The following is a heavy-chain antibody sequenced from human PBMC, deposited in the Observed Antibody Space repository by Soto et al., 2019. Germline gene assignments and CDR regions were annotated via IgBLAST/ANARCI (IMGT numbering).Heavy chain of an antibody. J-gene: IGHJ6*02. D-gene: IGHD6-19*01. CDR1: GFSLSTSGMC. V-gene: IGHV2-70*01. Sequence: GSGPTLVNPTQTLTLTCTFSGFSLSTSGMCVSWIRQPPGKALEWLALIDWDDDKYYSTSLKTRLTISKDTSKNQVVLTMTNMDPVDTATYYCARIQRAVAGYYYYGMDVWGQGTKVTVSS. CDR3: ARIQRAVAGYYYYGMDV. CDR2: IDWDDDK.